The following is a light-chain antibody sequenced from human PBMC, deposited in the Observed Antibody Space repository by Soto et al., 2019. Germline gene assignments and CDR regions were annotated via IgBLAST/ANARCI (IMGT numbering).Light chain of an antibody. V-gene: IGKV3-20*01. Sequence: IVLTQSPGTLSLSPGERATLSCRASQSVSSSYLAWYQRKPGQAPRLLIYGASSRATGIPDRFSGSGSGTDFSLTISRLEPEDFAVYYCQQYGSSPVTFRQGTKVDIX. J-gene: IGKJ1*01. CDR2: GAS. CDR1: QSVSSSY. CDR3: QQYGSSPVT.